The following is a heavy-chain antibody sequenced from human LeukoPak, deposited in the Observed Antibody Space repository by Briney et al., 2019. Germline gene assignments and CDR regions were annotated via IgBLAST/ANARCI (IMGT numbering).Heavy chain of an antibody. D-gene: IGHD4-17*01. CDR1: GYTFTSYA. CDR3: VRGGHDYGFDY. J-gene: IGHJ4*02. CDR2: INTNTGNP. V-gene: IGHV7-4-1*02. Sequence: ASVKVSCKASGYTFTSYAMNWVRQAPGQGLEWMGWINTNTGNPTYAQGFTGRFVFSLDTSISTAYLQISSLKAEDTAVYYCVRGGHDYGFDYWGQGTLVTVSS.